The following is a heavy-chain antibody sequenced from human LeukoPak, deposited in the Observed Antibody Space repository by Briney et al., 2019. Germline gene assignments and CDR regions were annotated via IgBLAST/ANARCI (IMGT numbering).Heavy chain of an antibody. CDR1: GFTFSSYS. V-gene: IGHV3-21*01. J-gene: IGHJ4*02. CDR3: ARVQTYSSSWYGDYFDY. CDR2: ISSSSSYI. Sequence: GGSLRLSCAASGFTFSSYSMNWVRQAPGKGLEWVSSISSSSSYIYYADSVKGRFTISRDNAKNSLYLQMNSLRAEDTAVYHCARVQTYSSSWYGDYFDYWGQGTLVTVSS. D-gene: IGHD6-13*01.